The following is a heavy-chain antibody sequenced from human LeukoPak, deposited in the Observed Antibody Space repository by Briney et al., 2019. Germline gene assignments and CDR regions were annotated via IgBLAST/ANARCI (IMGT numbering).Heavy chain of an antibody. V-gene: IGHV1-8*01. CDR1: GYTFTSYD. J-gene: IGHJ6*02. CDR3: ASYGNYDFWSGYSRYYYYGMDV. Sequence: GASVKVSCKASGYTFTSYDINWVRQAAGQGLEWMGWMNPNSGNTGYAQKFQRRVTMTRNTSISTAYMELSSLRSEDTAVYYCASYGNYDFWSGYSRYYYYGMDVWGQGTTVTVSS. CDR2: MNPNSGNT. D-gene: IGHD3-3*01.